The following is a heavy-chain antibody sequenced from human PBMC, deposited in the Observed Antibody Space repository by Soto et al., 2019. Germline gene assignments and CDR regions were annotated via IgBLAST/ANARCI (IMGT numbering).Heavy chain of an antibody. J-gene: IGHJ6*04. V-gene: IGHV1-69*13. Sequence: SVKVSCKASGGTFSSYAISWVRQAPGQGLEWMGGIIPIFGTANYAQKFQGRVTITADESTSTAYMELSSLRSEDTAVYYCAREAVVAAKDYYYYGMDVWGKGTTVTVSS. D-gene: IGHD2-15*01. CDR2: IIPIFGTA. CDR3: AREAVVAAKDYYYYGMDV. CDR1: GGTFSSYA.